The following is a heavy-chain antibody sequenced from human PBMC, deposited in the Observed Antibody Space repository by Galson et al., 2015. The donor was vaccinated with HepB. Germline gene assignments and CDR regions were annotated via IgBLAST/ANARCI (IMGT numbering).Heavy chain of an antibody. J-gene: IGHJ4*02. Sequence: SLRLSCAASGFTFRSYATSWVRQAPGKGLEWVSAISGSGGSTYYADSVKGRFTISRDNSKNTLYLQMNSLRAEDTAVYYCAKGGDFWSGGFDYWGQGTLVTVSS. CDR2: ISGSGGST. CDR1: GFTFRSYA. CDR3: AKGGDFWSGGFDY. V-gene: IGHV3-23*01. D-gene: IGHD3-3*01.